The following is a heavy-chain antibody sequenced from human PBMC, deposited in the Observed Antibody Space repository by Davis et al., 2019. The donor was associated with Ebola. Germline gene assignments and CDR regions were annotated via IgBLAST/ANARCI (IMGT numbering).Heavy chain of an antibody. CDR3: ARDGFVTTHYYYGMDV. J-gene: IGHJ6*02. Sequence: SETLSLTCAVYGGSFSGYYWSWIRQPPGKGLEWIGEINHSGSTYYNPSLKSRVTISVDTSKNQFSLKLSSVTAADTAVYYCARDGFVTTHYYYGMDVWGQGTTVTVSS. CDR2: INHSGST. CDR1: GGSFSGYY. V-gene: IGHV4-34*01. D-gene: IGHD4-11*01.